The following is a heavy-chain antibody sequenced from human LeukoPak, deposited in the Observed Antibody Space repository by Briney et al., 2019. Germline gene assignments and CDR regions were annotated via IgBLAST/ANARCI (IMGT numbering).Heavy chain of an antibody. CDR3: AIDTTGRRCFDP. J-gene: IGHJ5*02. D-gene: IGHD1-14*01. Sequence: PGGSLRLSCAAYAFTFRSYSRNWVRQAPGKGLEWVSCISSSSSYIYYADSVKGRFTISRDNAKNSLYLQMNSLRAEDTAVYYCAIDTTGRRCFDPWGQGTLVTVSS. V-gene: IGHV3-21*06. CDR2: ISSSSSYI. CDR1: AFTFRSYS.